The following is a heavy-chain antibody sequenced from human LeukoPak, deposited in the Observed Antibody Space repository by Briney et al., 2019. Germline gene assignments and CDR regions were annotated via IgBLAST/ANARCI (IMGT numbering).Heavy chain of an antibody. CDR3: ASQSYARFDP. D-gene: IGHD3-16*01. Sequence: TGGSLRPSCAASGLSFSSHWMSWVRQAPGKGLEWVGNIMPDGRESYHVDSVKGRFIISRDNARNLLFLQLNSLRVEDTAVYYCASQSYARFDPWGQGTLVTVSS. V-gene: IGHV3-7*01. J-gene: IGHJ5*02. CDR2: IMPDGRES. CDR1: GLSFSSHW.